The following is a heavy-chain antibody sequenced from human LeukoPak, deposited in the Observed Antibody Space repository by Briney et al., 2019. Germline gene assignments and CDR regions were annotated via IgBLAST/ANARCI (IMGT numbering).Heavy chain of an antibody. V-gene: IGHV3-23*01. D-gene: IGHD3-22*01. CDR2: ISGSGGST. CDR1: GFTFSSYA. CDR3: AKGQLNYYDSSGYSACYYGMDV. Sequence: GGSLRLSCAASGFTFSSYAMSWVRQAPGKGLEWVSAISGSGGSTYYADSVKGRFTISRDNSKNTLYLQMNSLRAEDTVVYYCAKGQLNYYDSSGYSACYYGMDVWGQGTTVTVSS. J-gene: IGHJ6*02.